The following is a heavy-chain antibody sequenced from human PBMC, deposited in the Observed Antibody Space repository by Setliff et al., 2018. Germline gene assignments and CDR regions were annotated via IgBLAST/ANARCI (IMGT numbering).Heavy chain of an antibody. CDR1: GFTFNTYA. Sequence: PGESLKISCAASGFTFNTYAMSWVRQPPGKGLEWVSSISDTALGIYYADSVRGRFTISRDNSKKTLYLQMNSLRAEDTAVYYCARVSGYDTTGYSLLYWGQGTLVTVSS. D-gene: IGHD3-22*01. CDR2: ISDTALGI. V-gene: IGHV3-23*01. J-gene: IGHJ4*02. CDR3: ARVSGYDTTGYSLLY.